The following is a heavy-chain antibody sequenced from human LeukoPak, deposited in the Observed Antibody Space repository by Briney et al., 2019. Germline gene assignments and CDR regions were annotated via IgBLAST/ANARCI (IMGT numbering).Heavy chain of an antibody. V-gene: IGHV3-23*01. Sequence: PGGSLRLSCAASGFTFSSYAMSWVRQAPGKGLEWVSAISGSGGSTYYADSVKGRFTISRDNSKNTLYLQMNSLRAEDTAVYYCAVTGSSIAARFAYYYYGMDVWGQGTTVTVSS. CDR2: ISGSGGST. D-gene: IGHD6-6*01. J-gene: IGHJ6*02. CDR3: AVTGSSIAARFAYYYYGMDV. CDR1: GFTFSSYA.